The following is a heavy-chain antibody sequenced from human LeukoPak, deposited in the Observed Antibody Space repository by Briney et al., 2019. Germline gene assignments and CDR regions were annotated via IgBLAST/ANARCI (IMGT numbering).Heavy chain of an antibody. CDR2: IYHSGST. V-gene: IGHV4-34*01. Sequence: SETLSLTCAVYGGSFSGYYWSWLRQPPGKGLEWIGEIYHSGSTNYNPSLKSRVTISVDKSKNQFSLKLSSMTAADTAVYYCARGGWSQSDAFDIWGQGTMVTVSS. CDR1: GGSFSGYY. J-gene: IGHJ3*02. CDR3: ARGGWSQSDAFDI. D-gene: IGHD6-19*01.